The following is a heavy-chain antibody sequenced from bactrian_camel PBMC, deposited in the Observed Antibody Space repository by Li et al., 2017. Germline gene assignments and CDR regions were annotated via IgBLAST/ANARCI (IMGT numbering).Heavy chain of an antibody. V-gene: IGHV3S44*01. Sequence: VQLVESGGGSVQVGGSLRLSCEASGCAGNCNSMGWFRLVPGKEREGVATLYGDNAMIKYADSVKERFTIARDIAKNRVYLQMNSLKPEDTAMYFCAASHRVTVSLHAEHFESWGQGTQVTVS. J-gene: IGHJ6*01. CDR1: GCAGNCNS. CDR3: AASHRVTVSLHAEHFES. CDR2: LYGDNAMI. D-gene: IGHD3*01.